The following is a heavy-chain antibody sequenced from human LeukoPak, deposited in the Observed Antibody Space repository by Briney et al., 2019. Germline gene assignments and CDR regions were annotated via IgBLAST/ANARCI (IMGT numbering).Heavy chain of an antibody. Sequence: PSETLSLTCAVYGGSFSGYYWSWIRQPPGKGLEWIGEINHSGSTNYNPSLKSRVTISVDTSKNQFSLKLSSVTAADTTVYYCARDRGGYCSSTSCYRGWFDPWGQGTLVTVSS. CDR2: INHSGST. V-gene: IGHV4-34*01. CDR1: GGSFSGYY. J-gene: IGHJ5*02. D-gene: IGHD2-2*02. CDR3: ARDRGGYCSSTSCYRGWFDP.